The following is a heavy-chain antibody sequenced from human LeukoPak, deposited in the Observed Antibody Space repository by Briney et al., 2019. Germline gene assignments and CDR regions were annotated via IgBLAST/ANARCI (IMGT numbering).Heavy chain of an antibody. D-gene: IGHD6-13*01. V-gene: IGHV3-23*01. CDR3: AKDPRKGSSWTYYYYGMDV. Sequence: GGSLRLSCAASGFTFSSYAMSWVRQAPGKGLEWVSAISGSGGSTYYADSVKGRFTISRDNSKNTLYLQMNSLRAEDTAVYYCAKDPRKGSSWTYYYYGMDVWGQGTTVTVFS. CDR1: GFTFSSYA. J-gene: IGHJ6*02. CDR2: ISGSGGST.